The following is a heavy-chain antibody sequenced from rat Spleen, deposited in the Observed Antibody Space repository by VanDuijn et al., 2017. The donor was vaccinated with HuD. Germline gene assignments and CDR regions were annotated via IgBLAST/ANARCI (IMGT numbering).Heavy chain of an antibody. CDR2: INYEGSKT. CDR3: TRRDGSYVFDY. Sequence: EVQLVESGGGLVQPGRSLNLSCAASGFTFSDYDMAWVRQAPTKGLEWVATINYEGSKTYHRDSVKGRFTISRDNAKSTLFLQMDSLRSEDTATYYCTRRDGSYVFDYWGQGVMVTVSS. CDR1: GFTFSDYD. V-gene: IGHV5-29*01. J-gene: IGHJ2*01. D-gene: IGHD1-3*01.